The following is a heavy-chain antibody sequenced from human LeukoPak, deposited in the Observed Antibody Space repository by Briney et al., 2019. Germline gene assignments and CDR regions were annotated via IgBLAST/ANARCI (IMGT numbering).Heavy chain of an antibody. V-gene: IGHV4-34*01. D-gene: IGHD5-18*01. CDR1: GGSFSGYY. Sequence: PSETLSLTCAVYGGSFSGYYWSWIRQPPEKGLEWIGEINHSGSTNYKSSLKSRVTISVDTSKNQFSLKLSSVTAADTAVYYCARTTEGGYSYGYFYYYYMDVGGEGTTVTISS. CDR3: ARTTEGGYSYGYFYYYYMDV. J-gene: IGHJ6*03. CDR2: INHSGST.